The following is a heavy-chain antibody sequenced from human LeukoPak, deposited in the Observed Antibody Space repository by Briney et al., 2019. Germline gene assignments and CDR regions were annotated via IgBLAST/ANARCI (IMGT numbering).Heavy chain of an antibody. CDR3: ARKDGSGSYPFDY. CDR1: GGSFSGYY. Sequence: SETLSLTCAVYGGSFSGYYWSWIRQPPGKGLEWIGEINHSGSTNYNPSLKSRVTISVDTSKNQFSLKLSSVTAADTAVYYCARKDGSGSYPFDYWGQGTLVTVSS. V-gene: IGHV4-34*01. CDR2: INHSGST. J-gene: IGHJ4*02. D-gene: IGHD3-10*01.